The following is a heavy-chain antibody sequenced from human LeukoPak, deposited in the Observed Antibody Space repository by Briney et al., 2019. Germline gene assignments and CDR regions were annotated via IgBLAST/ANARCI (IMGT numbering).Heavy chain of an antibody. J-gene: IGHJ4*02. CDR3: ARLGPDSSGYYKEDY. CDR1: GGSISSSSYY. Sequence: SETLSLTCAVYGGSISSSSYYWGWIRQPPGKGLEWIGSIYYSGSTYYNPSLKSRVTISVDTSKNQFSLKLSSVTAADTAVYYCARLGPDSSGYYKEDYWGQGTLVTVSS. V-gene: IGHV4-39*01. D-gene: IGHD3-22*01. CDR2: IYYSGST.